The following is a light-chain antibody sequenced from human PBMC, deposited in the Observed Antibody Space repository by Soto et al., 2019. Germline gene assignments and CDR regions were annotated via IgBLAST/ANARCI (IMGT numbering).Light chain of an antibody. J-gene: IGKJ3*01. CDR2: GAS. V-gene: IGKV3-20*01. CDR1: QSVSSTY. Sequence: EIVLTQSPGTLSLSPGERATLACRASQSVSSTYLAWYQQKPGQAPRLLIYGASSRAAGIPDRFSGSGSGTDFTLTISRLEPEDFAVYYCQLHGLSPRFTFGPGTKVDI. CDR3: QLHGLSPRFT.